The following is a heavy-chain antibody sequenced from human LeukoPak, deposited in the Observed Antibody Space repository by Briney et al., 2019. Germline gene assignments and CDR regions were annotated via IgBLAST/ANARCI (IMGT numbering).Heavy chain of an antibody. CDR3: ARLGSVGY. Sequence: PSETLSLTCAVSGYSISSGYYWGWIWQPPGKGLEWIGSIYHSGSTYYNPSLKSRVTISVDTSKNQFSLKLSSVTAADTAVYYCARLGSVGYWGQGTLVTVSS. V-gene: IGHV4-38-2*01. D-gene: IGHD6-19*01. CDR1: GYSISSGYY. CDR2: IYHSGST. J-gene: IGHJ4*02.